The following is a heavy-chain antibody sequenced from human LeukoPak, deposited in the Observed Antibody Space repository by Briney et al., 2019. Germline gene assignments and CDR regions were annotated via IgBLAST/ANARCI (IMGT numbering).Heavy chain of an antibody. V-gene: IGHV3-7*01. J-gene: IGHJ4*02. CDR1: GFTFSSYW. Sequence: PGGSLRLSCAASGFTFSSYWVSWVRQAPGKGLEWVANIKQDGSEKYYVDSVKGRFTISGDNAKNSLYLQMNSLRAEDTAVYYCASADRRDSSGYYWGWGQGTLVTVSS. D-gene: IGHD3-22*01. CDR2: IKQDGSEK. CDR3: ASADRRDSSGYYWG.